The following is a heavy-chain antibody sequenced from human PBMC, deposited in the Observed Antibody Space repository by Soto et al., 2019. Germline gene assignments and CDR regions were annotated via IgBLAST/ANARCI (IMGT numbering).Heavy chain of an antibody. D-gene: IGHD2-15*01. J-gene: IGHJ4*01. CDR1: GGSISSGGYY. CDR3: ARAQPVAPRIYYFDY. Sequence: QVQLQESGPGLVKPSQTLSLTCTVYGGSISSGGYYWSWIRQHPGKGLEWIGYIYYSGSTYYNPSLKSRVTISVDTSKNQFSLKLSSVTAADTSVYYCARAQPVAPRIYYFDYWGHGTLVTVS. V-gene: IGHV4-31*03. CDR2: IYYSGST.